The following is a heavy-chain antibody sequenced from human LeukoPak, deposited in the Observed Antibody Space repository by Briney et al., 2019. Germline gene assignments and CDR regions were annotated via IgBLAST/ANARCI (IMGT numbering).Heavy chain of an antibody. CDR1: GFTFSSYW. CDR2: IKQDGSEK. Sequence: GGSLRLSCAASGFTFSSYWMSWVRQAPGKGLEWVANIKQDGSEKYYVDSVKGRFTISRDNAKNSLYLQMNSLRAEDTAVYYCARDLYSGYDAGGDYYYYYYMDVWGKGTTVTVSS. J-gene: IGHJ6*03. V-gene: IGHV3-7*03. CDR3: ARDLYSGYDAGGDYYYYYYMDV. D-gene: IGHD5-12*01.